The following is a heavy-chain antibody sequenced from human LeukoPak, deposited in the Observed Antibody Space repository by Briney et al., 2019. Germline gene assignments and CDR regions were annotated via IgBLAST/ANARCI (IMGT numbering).Heavy chain of an antibody. V-gene: IGHV1-69*13. Sequence: ASVKVSCKASGGTFISYAISWVRQAPGQGLEWMGGIIPIFGTANYAQKFQGRVTITADESTSTAYMELSSLRSEDTAVYYCARVGDQLLNWYFDLWGRGTLVTVSS. J-gene: IGHJ2*01. CDR3: ARVGDQLLNWYFDL. CDR1: GGTFISYA. CDR2: IIPIFGTA. D-gene: IGHD2-2*01.